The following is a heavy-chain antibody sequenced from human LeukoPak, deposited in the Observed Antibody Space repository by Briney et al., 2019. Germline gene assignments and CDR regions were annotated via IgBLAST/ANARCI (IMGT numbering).Heavy chain of an antibody. J-gene: IGHJ2*01. CDR2: IYYSGST. D-gene: IGHD4-17*01. CDR1: GGSISSSSYY. V-gene: IGHV4-39*01. CDR3: ARVPLLRTVTSDWYFDL. Sequence: SETLSLTCTVSGGSISSSSYYWGWIRQPPGKGLEWIGSIYYSGSTYYNPSLKSRVTISVDTSKNQFSLKLSSVTAADTAVYYCARVPLLRTVTSDWYFDLWGRGTLVTVSS.